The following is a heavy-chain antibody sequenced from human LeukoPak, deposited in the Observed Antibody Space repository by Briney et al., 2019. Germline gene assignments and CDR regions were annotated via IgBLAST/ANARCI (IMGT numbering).Heavy chain of an antibody. Sequence: GGSLRLSCAASGFTFSSYSMNWVRQAPGKGLEWVSFISSSSSTIYYADSVKDRFTISRDNAKNSLYLQMNSLRAEDTAVYYCARSVVSGRNGYWGQGTLVTVSS. V-gene: IGHV3-48*01. D-gene: IGHD1-26*01. CDR3: ARSVVSGRNGY. CDR1: GFTFSSYS. CDR2: ISSSSSTI. J-gene: IGHJ4*02.